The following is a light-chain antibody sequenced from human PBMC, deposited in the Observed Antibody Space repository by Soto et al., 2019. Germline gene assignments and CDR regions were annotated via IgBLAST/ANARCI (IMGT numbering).Light chain of an antibody. J-gene: IGKJ5*01. Sequence: MTQSPSTLSVSPGERVNLSCRASQGISSWLAWYQQKPGKAPKLLIYDASSLESGVPSRFSGSGSGTEFTLTISSLQPDDFATYYCQQYNSYPITFGQGTRLEIK. CDR3: QQYNSYPIT. CDR2: DAS. CDR1: QGISSW. V-gene: IGKV1-5*01.